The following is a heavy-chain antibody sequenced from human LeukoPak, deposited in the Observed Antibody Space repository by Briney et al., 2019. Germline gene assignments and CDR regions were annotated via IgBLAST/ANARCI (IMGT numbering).Heavy chain of an antibody. V-gene: IGHV3-33*01. J-gene: IGHJ6*02. Sequence: PGRSLRLSCAASGFTFSSYGMHWVRQAPGKGLEWVAVIWYDGSNKYYADSVKGRFTISRDNSKNTLYLQMNSLRAEDTAVYYCARVGAPSTYGDYVGGPAYYYGMDVWGQGTTVPVSS. CDR1: GFTFSSYG. CDR3: ARVGAPSTYGDYVGGPAYYYGMDV. D-gene: IGHD4-17*01. CDR2: IWYDGSNK.